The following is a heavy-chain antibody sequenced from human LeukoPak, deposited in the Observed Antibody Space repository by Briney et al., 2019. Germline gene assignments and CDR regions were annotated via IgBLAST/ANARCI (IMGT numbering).Heavy chain of an antibody. Sequence: PGGSLRLSCAASGFTFSGYVMTWVRQAPGKGLECVSSITFSSSHIYYADSVKGRFTISRDNTKDSLYLQMNSLRAEDTAVYYCAKGVEGRGWQQLADPQMNFQHWGQGTLVTVSS. J-gene: IGHJ1*01. V-gene: IGHV3-21*04. CDR3: AKGVEGRGWQQLADPQMNFQH. D-gene: IGHD6-13*01. CDR2: ITFSSSHI. CDR1: GFTFSGYV.